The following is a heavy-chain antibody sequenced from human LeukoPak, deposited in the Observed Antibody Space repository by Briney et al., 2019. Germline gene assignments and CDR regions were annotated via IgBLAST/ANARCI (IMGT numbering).Heavy chain of an antibody. D-gene: IGHD2-2*02. CDR2: IYSGGST. Sequence: GGSLRLSCAASGFTVSSNYMSWVRQAPGKGLEWVSVIYSGGSTYYADSVKGRFTISRDNSKNTLYLQMNSLRAEDTAVYYCARAATAIPEHPWGQGTLVTVSS. CDR1: GFTVSSNY. J-gene: IGHJ5*02. V-gene: IGHV3-53*05. CDR3: ARAATAIPEHP.